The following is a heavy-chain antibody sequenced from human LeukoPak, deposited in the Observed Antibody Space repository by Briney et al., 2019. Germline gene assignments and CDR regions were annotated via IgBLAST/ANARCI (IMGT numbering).Heavy chain of an antibody. V-gene: IGHV4-59*01. CDR3: ARAKKTVAGFFDY. CDR1: GGSISSYY. J-gene: IGHJ4*02. D-gene: IGHD6-19*01. Sequence: SETLSLTCTVSGGSISSYYWSWIRQPPGKGLEWIGYIYYSGSSNYNPSLKSRVTISLDASRNQVSLKLYSVTAADTAVYYCARAKKTVAGFFDYWGQGPLVTVSS. CDR2: IYYSGSS.